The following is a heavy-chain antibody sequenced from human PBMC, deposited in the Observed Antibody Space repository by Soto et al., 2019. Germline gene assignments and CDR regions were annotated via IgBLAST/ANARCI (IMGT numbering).Heavy chain of an antibody. CDR3: ARAAHTYYYDSSGYYLSGQYYFDY. V-gene: IGHV4-34*01. CDR1: GGSFSGYY. D-gene: IGHD3-22*01. Sequence: SETLSLTCAVYGGSFSGYYWSWIRQTPGKGLEWIGEINHSGSTNYNPSLKSRVTISVDTSKNQFSLKLSSVTAADTAVYYCARAAHTYYYDSSGYYLSGQYYFDYWGQGTLVTVSS. J-gene: IGHJ4*02. CDR2: INHSGST.